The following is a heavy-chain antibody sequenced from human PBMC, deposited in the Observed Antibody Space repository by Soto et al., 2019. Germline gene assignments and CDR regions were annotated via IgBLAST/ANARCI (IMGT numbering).Heavy chain of an antibody. CDR2: IDGAGRIT. CDR3: AKKSGWLHS. Sequence: EVQLLESGGGFIQPGGSLRLSCAASGFTPSSSDMSWVRQGPGKGLEWVSTIDGAGRITYYAGSVKGRFTIPRDNSTTPLYLQMESLGADNTAVYYCAKKSGWLHSWGQGALVTVSS. CDR1: GFTPSSSD. D-gene: IGHD3-10*01. V-gene: IGHV3-23*01. J-gene: IGHJ5*01.